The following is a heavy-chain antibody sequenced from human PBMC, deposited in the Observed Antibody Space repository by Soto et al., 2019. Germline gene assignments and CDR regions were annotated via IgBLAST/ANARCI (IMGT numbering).Heavy chain of an antibody. V-gene: IGHV3-21*01. CDR1: GFTFSSYS. Sequence: EVQLVESGGGLVKPGGSLRLSCAASGFTFSSYSMNWVRQAPGKGLEWVSSISSSSSYIYYADSVKGRFTISRDNAKNSLYLQMHSLRAEDTAVYYCARDSGGWYGDADYWGQGTLVTVSS. D-gene: IGHD6-19*01. CDR2: ISSSSSYI. CDR3: ARDSGGWYGDADY. J-gene: IGHJ4*02.